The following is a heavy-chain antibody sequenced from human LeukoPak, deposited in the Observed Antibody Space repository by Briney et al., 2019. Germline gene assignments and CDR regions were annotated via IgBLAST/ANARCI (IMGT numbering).Heavy chain of an antibody. CDR2: IYYSGST. V-gene: IGHV4-59*08. CDR3: AWGYSYYYFDY. CDR1: GGSISSYY. J-gene: IGHJ4*02. D-gene: IGHD5-18*01. Sequence: SETLSLTCTVSGGSISSYYWSWIRQPPGKGLEWIGYIYYSGSTNYNPSLKSRVTISVDTSKNQFSLKLSSVTAADTAVYYCAWGYSYYYFDYWGQGTLVTVSS.